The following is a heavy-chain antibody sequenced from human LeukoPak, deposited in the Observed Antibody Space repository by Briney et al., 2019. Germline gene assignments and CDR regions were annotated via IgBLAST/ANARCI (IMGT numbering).Heavy chain of an antibody. Sequence: SETLSLTCTVSGGSISSYYWSWIRQPPGKGLEWIGYIYYSGSTNYNPSLKSRVTISVDTSMNQFSLKLSSVTAADTAVYYCARVWGDAFDIWGQGTMVTVSS. J-gene: IGHJ3*02. CDR3: ARVWGDAFDI. CDR1: GGSISSYY. D-gene: IGHD3-16*01. V-gene: IGHV4-59*01. CDR2: IYYSGST.